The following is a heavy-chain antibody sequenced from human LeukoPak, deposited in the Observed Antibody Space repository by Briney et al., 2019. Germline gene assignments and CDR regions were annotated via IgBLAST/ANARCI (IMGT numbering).Heavy chain of an antibody. J-gene: IGHJ4*01. Sequence: GGSLRLSCAASGFTVSSNYTSWVRQAPGKGLEWVSVIYSGGSTYYADSVKGRFTISRDNSKNTLYLQMNSLRAEDTAVYYCARGRAGNYYNHNDYWGQGTLVTVSS. V-gene: IGHV3-53*01. CDR3: ARGRAGNYYNHNDY. CDR2: IYSGGST. D-gene: IGHD3-10*01. CDR1: GFTVSSNY.